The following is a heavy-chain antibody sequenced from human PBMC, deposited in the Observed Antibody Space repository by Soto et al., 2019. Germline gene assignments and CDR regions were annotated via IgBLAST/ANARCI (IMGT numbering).Heavy chain of an antibody. D-gene: IGHD3-16*02. CDR1: GFTFSSYA. V-gene: IGHV3-23*01. CDR3: AKVDYVWGSYRQGSFDY. J-gene: IGHJ4*02. Sequence: GGSLRLACAASGFTFSSYAMSWFRQAPGKGLEWVSAISGSGGSTYYADSVKGRFTISRDNSKNTLYLQMNSLRAEDTAVYYCAKVDYVWGSYRQGSFDYWGQGTLVTVSS. CDR2: ISGSGGST.